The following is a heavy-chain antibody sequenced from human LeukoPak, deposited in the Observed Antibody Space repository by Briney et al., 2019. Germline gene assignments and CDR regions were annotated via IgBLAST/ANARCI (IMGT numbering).Heavy chain of an antibody. J-gene: IGHJ3*02. CDR3: ASENYDSSGYTITDAFDI. D-gene: IGHD3-22*01. CDR2: IYYSGST. V-gene: IGHV4-39*07. Sequence: SETLSLTCTVTGGSISSSSYYWGWIRQPPGKGLEWIGSIYYSGSTYYNPSLKSRVTISVDTSKNQFSLKLSSVTAADTAVYYCASENYDSSGYTITDAFDIWGQGTMVTVSS. CDR1: GGSISSSSYY.